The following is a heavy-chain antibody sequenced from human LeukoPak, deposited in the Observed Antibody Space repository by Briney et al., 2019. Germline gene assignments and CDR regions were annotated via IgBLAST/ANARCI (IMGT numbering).Heavy chain of an antibody. CDR1: GFTFSDFY. CDR2: ISSYDSSI. Sequence: GGSLRLSCAASGFTFSDFYMTWIRQPPGKGLEWVSYISSYDSSIDYADSVKGRFAISRDNAKNSLYLQMNNLRAEDTAVYYCARGSLYHYYYMDVWGKGTTVTVSS. CDR3: ARGSLYHYYYMDV. V-gene: IGHV3-11*04. J-gene: IGHJ6*03.